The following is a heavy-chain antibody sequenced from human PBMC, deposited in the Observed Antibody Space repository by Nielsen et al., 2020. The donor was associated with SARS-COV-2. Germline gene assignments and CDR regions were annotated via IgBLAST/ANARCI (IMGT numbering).Heavy chain of an antibody. Sequence: SETLSLTCTVSGGSISSYYWSWIRQPPGKGLEWIGYIYYSGSTNYNPSLKSRVTISVDKSKNQFSLKLSSVTAADTAVYYCARGEYSGWPYTFDYWGQGTLVTVSS. V-gene: IGHV4-59*12. CDR2: IYYSGST. D-gene: IGHD6-19*01. J-gene: IGHJ4*02. CDR1: GGSISSYY. CDR3: ARGEYSGWPYTFDY.